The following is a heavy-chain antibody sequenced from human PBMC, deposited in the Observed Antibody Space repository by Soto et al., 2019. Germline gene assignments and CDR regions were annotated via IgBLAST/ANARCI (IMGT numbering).Heavy chain of an antibody. CDR3: AGQGFGPLHGLVDV. V-gene: IGHV4-59*08. D-gene: IGHD3-10*01. Sequence: QVQLQESGPGLVKPSETLSLSCTVSGGSISSYYWSWFRQSPGKRMEWIGYVHHSWGSSYNPSLQXXVXXSLDTSKSQFSLKVTSVPATDTAVDYFAGQGFGPLHGLVDVWGLGTTVTVSS. CDR2: VHHSWGS. J-gene: IGHJ6*02. CDR1: GGSISSYY.